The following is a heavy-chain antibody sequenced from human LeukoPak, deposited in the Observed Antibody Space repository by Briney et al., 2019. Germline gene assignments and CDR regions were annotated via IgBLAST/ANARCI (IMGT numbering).Heavy chain of an antibody. CDR1: GFTFSSYG. Sequence: PGGSLRLSCAASGFTFSSYGMHWVRQAPGKGLEWVAVISYDGSNKYYADSVKGRFTISRDNSKNTLYLQMNSLRAEDTAVYYCAKEYSSSYFDYWGQGTLVTVSS. CDR2: ISYDGSNK. V-gene: IGHV3-30*18. D-gene: IGHD6-13*01. J-gene: IGHJ4*02. CDR3: AKEYSSSYFDY.